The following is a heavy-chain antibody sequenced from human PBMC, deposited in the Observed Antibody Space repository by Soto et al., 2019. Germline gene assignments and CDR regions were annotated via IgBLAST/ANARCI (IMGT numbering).Heavy chain of an antibody. V-gene: IGHV3-30*18. D-gene: IGHD2-15*01. CDR2: ISYDGSNK. J-gene: IGHJ4*02. CDR3: AKDNGQGVEVACRRPY. CDR1: GFTFSSYG. Sequence: QVQLVESGGGVVQPGRSLRLSCAASGFTFSSYGMQWVRQAPGKGLEWVAVISYDGSNKYYADSAKGRFTISRDNSKNTLYLKMNSLKDEATDVYYGAKDNGQGVEVACRRPYWGQGTLVTVSS.